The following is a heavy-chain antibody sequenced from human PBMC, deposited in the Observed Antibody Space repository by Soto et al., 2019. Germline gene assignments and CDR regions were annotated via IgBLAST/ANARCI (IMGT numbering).Heavy chain of an antibody. J-gene: IGHJ6*02. D-gene: IGHD3-16*01. CDR3: AKRIGGIVQYGVDV. CDR1: GLTFSNHA. CDR2: ISGSGDST. Sequence: EVQLLESGGGLVQPGGSLRLSCAASGLTFSNHAMNWVRQAPGKGLEWVSVISGSGDSTYYADSVKGRFTISRDNSKNTWYLERDSLRVDDADVDYCAKRIGGIVQYGVDVWGQGTTVTVSS. V-gene: IGHV3-23*01.